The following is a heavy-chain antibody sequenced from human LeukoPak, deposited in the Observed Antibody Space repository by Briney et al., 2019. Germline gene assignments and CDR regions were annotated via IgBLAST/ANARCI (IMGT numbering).Heavy chain of an antibody. D-gene: IGHD5-18*01. Sequence: RGGSLRLSCAASGFTFSSYAMTWVRQAPGKGLEWVSAISGNGRSTFYADSVKGRFTISRDNSKNTLYLQMNSLRAEDTAVYYCAKAYYSDTARYNYYYGLDVWGQGTTVTVSS. CDR2: ISGNGRST. CDR1: GFTFSSYA. CDR3: AKAYYSDTARYNYYYGLDV. V-gene: IGHV3-23*01. J-gene: IGHJ6*02.